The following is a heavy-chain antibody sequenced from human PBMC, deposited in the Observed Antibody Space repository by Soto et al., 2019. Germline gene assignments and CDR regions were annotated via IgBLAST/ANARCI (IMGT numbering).Heavy chain of an antibody. CDR2: IYYSGGT. CDR3: ARKPRITIFGVVSYYFDY. D-gene: IGHD3-3*01. CDR1: GGSISSGGYY. V-gene: IGHV4-31*03. Sequence: QVQLQESGPGLVKPSQTLSLTCTVSGGSISSGGYYWSWIRQHPGKGLEWIGYIYYSGGTYYSPSLKSRITISVDTSKNQFSLKLSSVTAADTAVYYCARKPRITIFGVVSYYFDYWGQGTLVTVSS. J-gene: IGHJ4*02.